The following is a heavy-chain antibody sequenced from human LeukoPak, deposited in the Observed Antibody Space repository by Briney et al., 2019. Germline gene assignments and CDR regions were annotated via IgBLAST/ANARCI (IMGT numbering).Heavy chain of an antibody. J-gene: IGHJ4*02. CDR1: GFTFSGYA. CDR3: VRDGGPAATIDY. D-gene: IGHD3-16*01. V-gene: IGHV3-30-3*01. CDR2: VSSAGDHK. Sequence: PGGSLRLSCAASGFTFSGYAMHWVRQAPGKGLEWVAVVSSAGDHKYYADSVEGRFPISRDNSKNTVYLQMNSLRADDTAVYYCVRDGGPAATIDYWGQGTLVTVFS.